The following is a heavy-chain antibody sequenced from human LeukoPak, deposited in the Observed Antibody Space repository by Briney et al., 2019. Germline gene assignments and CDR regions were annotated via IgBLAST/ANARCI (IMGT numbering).Heavy chain of an antibody. Sequence: GGPLRLSCAASGFTFSSYAMSWVRQAPGKGLEWVSAISGSGGSTYYADSVKGRFTISRDNSKNTLYLQMNSLRAEDTAVYYCAKAERGYYDSSFDYWGQGTLVTVSS. D-gene: IGHD3-22*01. V-gene: IGHV3-23*01. CDR3: AKAERGYYDSSFDY. CDR1: GFTFSSYA. J-gene: IGHJ4*02. CDR2: ISGSGGST.